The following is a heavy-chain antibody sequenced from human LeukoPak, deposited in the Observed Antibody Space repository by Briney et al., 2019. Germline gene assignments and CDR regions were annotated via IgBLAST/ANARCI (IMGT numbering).Heavy chain of an antibody. CDR1: GCTFSIYW. J-gene: IGHJ4*02. D-gene: IGHD6-13*01. CDR3: ARPSSSWYDNFDY. V-gene: IGHV5-51*01. CDR2: VYPGDSNT. Sequence: ESLKISCKGSGCTFSIYWIAWVRQMPGKGLEWMGIVYPGDSNTRYSPSFQGQVTISADKSISTAYLQWSSLKASDTALYYCARPSSSWYDNFDYWGQGTLVTVSS.